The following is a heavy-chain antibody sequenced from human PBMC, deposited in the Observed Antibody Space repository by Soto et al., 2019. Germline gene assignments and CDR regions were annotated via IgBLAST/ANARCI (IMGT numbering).Heavy chain of an antibody. CDR1: GFDFSDFH. CDR3: AANWNFGLNF. V-gene: IGHV3-11*03. Sequence: GGSRRLSCVASGFDFSDFHISWVRQAPGKGLEWISYISSSLGHTDYAESVKGRFTISRDNAKSSVFLEMSDLRSDDTAVYYCAANWNFGLNFWGQGTLVTVSS. CDR2: ISSSLGHT. J-gene: IGHJ4*02. D-gene: IGHD1-1*01.